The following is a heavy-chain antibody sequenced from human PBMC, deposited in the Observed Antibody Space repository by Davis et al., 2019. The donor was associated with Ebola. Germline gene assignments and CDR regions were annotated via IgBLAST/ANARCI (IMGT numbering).Heavy chain of an antibody. CDR3: ARDLYDSSGYMTYFDY. CDR1: GGSLRGNY. D-gene: IGHD3-22*01. J-gene: IGHJ4*02. Sequence: MPSETLSLTCAVYGGSLRGNYWSWIRQSPGKGLEWIGEINHSGSTSYNPSLKSRVTISVDKSKNQFSLKLSSVTAADTAMYYCARDLYDSSGYMTYFDYWGQGTLVTVSS. CDR2: INHSGST. V-gene: IGHV4-34*01.